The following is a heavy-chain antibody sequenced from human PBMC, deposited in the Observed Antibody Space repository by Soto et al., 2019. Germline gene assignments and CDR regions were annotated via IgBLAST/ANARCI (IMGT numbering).Heavy chain of an antibody. Sequence: VGSLRLSCAAYGFTFSSYAMSWVRQAPGKGLEWVSAISGSGGSTYYADSVKGRFTISRDNSKNTLYLQMNSLRAEDTAVYYCAKDPVGSYLHDYWGQGTLVTVSS. V-gene: IGHV3-23*01. D-gene: IGHD1-26*01. CDR2: ISGSGGST. CDR1: GFTFSSYA. CDR3: AKDPVGSYLHDY. J-gene: IGHJ4*02.